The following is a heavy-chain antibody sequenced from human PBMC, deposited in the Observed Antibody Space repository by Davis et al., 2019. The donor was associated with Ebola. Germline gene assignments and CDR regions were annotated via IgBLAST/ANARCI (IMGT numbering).Heavy chain of an antibody. J-gene: IGHJ4*02. Sequence: SETLSLTCTVSGGSISSYYWSWIRQPPGKGLEWIGYIYYSGSTNYNPSLKSRVTISVDTSKNQFSLKLSSVTAADTAVYYCAREVGAYGDYSIDYWGQGTLVTVSS. CDR3: AREVGAYGDYSIDY. CDR1: GGSISSYY. D-gene: IGHD4-17*01. V-gene: IGHV4-59*01. CDR2: IYYSGST.